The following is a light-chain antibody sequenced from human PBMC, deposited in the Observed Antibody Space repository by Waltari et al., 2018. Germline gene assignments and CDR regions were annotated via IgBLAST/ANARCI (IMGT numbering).Light chain of an antibody. V-gene: IGKV1-5*03. J-gene: IGKJ1*01. CDR3: QQYNSYSWWT. CDR2: KAS. Sequence: DIQMTQSPSTLSASVGDRVTITCRASQSISSWFAWYQQKPGKAPKLLIYKASSLERWVPSRFSGSGSGTEFTRTISSLQPDDFATYYCQQYNSYSWWTFGQGTKVEIK. CDR1: QSISSW.